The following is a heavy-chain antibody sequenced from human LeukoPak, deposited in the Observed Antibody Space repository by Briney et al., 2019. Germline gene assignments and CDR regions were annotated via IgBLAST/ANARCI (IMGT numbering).Heavy chain of an antibody. J-gene: IGHJ4*02. CDR3: ARESHVTREDS. CDR1: GFTFTAYW. D-gene: IGHD1-26*01. V-gene: IGHV1-18*04. Sequence: GASVKVSCKASGFTFTAYWMHWVRQAPGQGLEWVGWISANTGDTDYAQKFQARVTMTTDTSTSTAYMELRSLRSDDTAVYYCARESHVTREDSWGQGTLVIVSS. CDR2: ISANTGDT.